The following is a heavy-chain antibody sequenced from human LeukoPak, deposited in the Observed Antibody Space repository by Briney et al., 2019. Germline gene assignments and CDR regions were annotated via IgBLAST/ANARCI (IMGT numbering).Heavy chain of an antibody. CDR3: AKDDPYSGSYWGYFDY. V-gene: IGHV3-23*01. D-gene: IGHD1-26*01. J-gene: IGHJ4*02. CDR1: GFSFNNYA. CDR2: ISGSGRST. Sequence: GGSLRLSCEVSGFSFNNYAMTWVRQPPGKGLEWVSVISGSGRSTDYADSVKGRFTVSRDNSKNTLYLQMNSLRAEDTAVYYCAKDDPYSGSYWGYFDYWGQGTLVTVSS.